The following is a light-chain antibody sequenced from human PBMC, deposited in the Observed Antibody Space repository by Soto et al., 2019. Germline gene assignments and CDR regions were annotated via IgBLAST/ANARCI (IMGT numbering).Light chain of an antibody. Sequence: DIQMTQSPSSLSASIGDSVTITCRASQTIIGYLNWYQQKPGKAPRLLIYAASSLQSGVPSRFSGSGSGTDFTLTITSLQPEDFATYSCQQSYNSPQTFGQGTKVDIK. V-gene: IGKV1-39*01. CDR2: AAS. CDR3: QQSYNSPQT. CDR1: QTIIGY. J-gene: IGKJ1*01.